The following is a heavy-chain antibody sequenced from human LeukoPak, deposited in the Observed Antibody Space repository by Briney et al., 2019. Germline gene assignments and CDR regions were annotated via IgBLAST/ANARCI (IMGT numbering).Heavy chain of an antibody. CDR3: ARDNDYSNKGFDY. V-gene: IGHV4-30-4*08. CDR2: IYYSGST. Sequence: PSQTLSLTCTVSGGSISNGDYYWSWIRQPPGKGLEWIGYIYYSGSTYYNPSLKSRVTISVDTSKNQFSLKLSSVTAADTAVYYCARDNDYSNKGFDYWGQGTLVTVSS. J-gene: IGHJ4*02. CDR1: GGSISNGDYY. D-gene: IGHD4-11*01.